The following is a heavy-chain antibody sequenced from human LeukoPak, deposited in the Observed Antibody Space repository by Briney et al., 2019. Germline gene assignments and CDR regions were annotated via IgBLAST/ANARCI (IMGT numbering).Heavy chain of an antibody. Sequence: RPGGSLRLSCAASGFTFSSYSMNWVRQAPGKGLEWVSSISSSSSYIYYADSVKGRFTISRDNAKNSLYLQMNSLRAEDTAVYYCARELQLLWLGEFDYWGQGTLVTVSS. V-gene: IGHV3-21*01. CDR3: ARELQLLWLGEFDY. CDR2: ISSSSSYI. D-gene: IGHD3-10*01. J-gene: IGHJ4*02. CDR1: GFTFSSYS.